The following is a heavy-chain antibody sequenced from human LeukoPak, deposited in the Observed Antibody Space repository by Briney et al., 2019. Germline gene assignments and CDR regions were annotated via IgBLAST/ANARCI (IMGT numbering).Heavy chain of an antibody. D-gene: IGHD6-13*01. Sequence: SQTLSLTCTVSGGSISSGGYYWSWIRQHPGKGLEWIGYIYYSGSTYYNPSLKSRVTISVDTSKNQFSLKLSSVTAADTAVHYCAREAAGRGRYMDVWGKGTTVTVSS. V-gene: IGHV4-31*03. CDR3: AREAAGRGRYMDV. CDR2: IYYSGST. J-gene: IGHJ6*03. CDR1: GGSISSGGYY.